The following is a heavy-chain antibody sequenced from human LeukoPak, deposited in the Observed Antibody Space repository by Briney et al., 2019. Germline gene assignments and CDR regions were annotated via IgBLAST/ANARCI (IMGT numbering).Heavy chain of an antibody. Sequence: SETLSLTCTVSGGSISSYYWSWIRQPPGKGLEWIGFIYYAGSTNYNPSLKSRVTISVDTSKNQSSLQLNSVTPDDTAVYYCARSSRGVIDSWGQGTLVTVSS. CDR3: ARSSRGVIDS. CDR1: GGSISSYY. J-gene: IGHJ4*02. D-gene: IGHD3-10*01. CDR2: IYYAGST. V-gene: IGHV4-59*08.